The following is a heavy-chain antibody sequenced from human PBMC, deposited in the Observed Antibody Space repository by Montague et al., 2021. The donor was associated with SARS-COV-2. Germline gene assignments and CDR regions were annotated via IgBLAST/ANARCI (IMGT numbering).Heavy chain of an antibody. CDR3: ARGLPYQMVAGAIPNYSMDV. J-gene: IGHJ6*02. CDR1: GASISSGGFY. CDR2: IYYSGTT. V-gene: IGHV4-31*03. D-gene: IGHD2-15*01. Sequence: TLSLTRTVSGASISSGGFYWSWLRQHPRKGLEWIGFIYYSGTTXHXXXXKXRLTISIDTSKNQFSPKLSSVAAADTAVYYCARGLPYQMVAGAIPNYSMDVWGQGTTVTVSS.